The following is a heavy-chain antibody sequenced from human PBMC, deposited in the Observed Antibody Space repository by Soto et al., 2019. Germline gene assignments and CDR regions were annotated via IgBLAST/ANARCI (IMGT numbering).Heavy chain of an antibody. CDR1: GFTFSDHY. D-gene: IGHD3-10*01. Sequence: EVQLVESGGGLVQPGGSLRLSCAASGFTFSDHYMDWVRQAPGKVLEWVGRSKNKADSYTTEYAASVKGRFTISRDGSKYSLFLQMNSLKTEDTAVYYCTVWGSWNDFGAAWGQGILVTVSS. V-gene: IGHV3-72*01. CDR2: SKNKADSYTT. J-gene: IGHJ4*02. CDR3: TVWGSWNDFGAA.